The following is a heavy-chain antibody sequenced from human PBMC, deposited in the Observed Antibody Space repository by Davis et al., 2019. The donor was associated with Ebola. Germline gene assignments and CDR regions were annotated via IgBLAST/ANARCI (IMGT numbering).Heavy chain of an antibody. V-gene: IGHV1-2*02. Sequence: ASVKVSCKASGYTFTGYYMHWVRQATEQGLEWMGWINPNSGGTNYAQKFQGRVTMTRDTSISTAYMELSSLRSEDTAVYYCARSGPTQYSSRPYYSDYWGQGTLVTVSS. J-gene: IGHJ4*02. CDR1: GYTFTGYY. D-gene: IGHD6-13*01. CDR2: INPNSGGT. CDR3: ARSGPTQYSSRPYYSDY.